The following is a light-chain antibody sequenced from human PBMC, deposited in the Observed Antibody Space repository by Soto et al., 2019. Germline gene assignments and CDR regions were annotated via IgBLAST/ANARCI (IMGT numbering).Light chain of an antibody. J-gene: IGKJ1*01. Sequence: TVMTQSPVTLSVSPGERATLSRRASQSFAINLAWYQQIPGQAPRLLVYGSSTRATGIPARFSGSGAGTDFTLTITSLQSEDFGVYFCQQYKDRPTTFGQGTKV. CDR3: QQYKDRPTT. CDR1: QSFAIN. CDR2: GSS. V-gene: IGKV3-15*01.